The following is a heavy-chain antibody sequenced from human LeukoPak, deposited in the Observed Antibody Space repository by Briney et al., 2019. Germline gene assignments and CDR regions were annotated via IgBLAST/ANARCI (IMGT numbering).Heavy chain of an antibody. D-gene: IGHD6-19*01. CDR3: ARRPYNSAFFDY. CDR2: IYYSGST. V-gene: IGHV4-39*01. CDR1: GGSISSSSYY. Sequence: PSETLSLTCTVSGGSISSSSYYWGWIRQPPGKGLDWIGMIYYSGSTYYNASLQSRVSISVDTSKNQFSLTLSSVTAADTAVYYCARRPYNSAFFDYWGQATLVTFSS. J-gene: IGHJ4*02.